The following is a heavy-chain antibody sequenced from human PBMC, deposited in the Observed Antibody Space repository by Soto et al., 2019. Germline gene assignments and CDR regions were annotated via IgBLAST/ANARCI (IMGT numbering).Heavy chain of an antibody. D-gene: IGHD6-19*01. CDR3: AQGGWYLDY. CDR2: IFHSGNT. CDR1: GVPISSSNW. V-gene: IGHV4-4*02. Sequence: SETLSLTCAVSGVPISSSNWWSWVRQPPGKGLEWIGEIFHSGNTNLNPSLRSRVTMSVDKSKNQFSLNLTSVTAADTAVYYCAQGGWYLDYWGQGTLVTVS. J-gene: IGHJ4*02.